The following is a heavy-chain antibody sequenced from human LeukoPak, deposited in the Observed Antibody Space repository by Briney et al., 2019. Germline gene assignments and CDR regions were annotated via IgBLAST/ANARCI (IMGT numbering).Heavy chain of an antibody. V-gene: IGHV5-51*01. J-gene: IGHJ4*02. Sequence: RGESLKISCKGSGYSFTNYWIGWVRQMPGKGLEWMGIIYPGDSDTRYSPSFQGQVTISADKSITTAYLQWSSLKASDTAMYFCARRSLGGGDLLDYWGQGTLVTVSS. CDR3: ARRSLGGGDLLDY. CDR1: GYSFTNYW. D-gene: IGHD2-21*01. CDR2: IYPGDSDT.